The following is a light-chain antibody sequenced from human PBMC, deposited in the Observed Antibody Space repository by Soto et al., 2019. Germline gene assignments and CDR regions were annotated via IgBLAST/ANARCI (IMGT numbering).Light chain of an antibody. V-gene: IGKV3-11*01. CDR3: QQRSNWLYS. J-gene: IGKJ2*03. CDR1: QSVGNS. CDR2: DAS. Sequence: EVVLTQSPATLSLSPGERAILSCRASQSVGNSLAWFQQKPGQAPRLLISDASKRTTGIPARFSGSGSGTDFTLTISSLQPEDFAVYYCQQRSNWLYSFGQGTKLEVK.